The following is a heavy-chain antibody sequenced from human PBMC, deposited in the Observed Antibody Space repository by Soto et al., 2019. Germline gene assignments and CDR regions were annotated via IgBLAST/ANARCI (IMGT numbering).Heavy chain of an antibody. CDR3: ARQTDFWSGYSQGDGVAAFDY. J-gene: IGHJ4*02. V-gene: IGHV1-69*01. D-gene: IGHD3-3*01. Sequence: QVQLVQSGAEVKKPGSSVKVSCKASGGTFSSYAISWVRQAPGQGLEWMGGIIPIFGTANYAQKFQGRVTITADESTSTAYMELSSLRSEDTAVYYCARQTDFWSGYSQGDGVAAFDYWGQGTLVTVSS. CDR2: IIPIFGTA. CDR1: GGTFSSYA.